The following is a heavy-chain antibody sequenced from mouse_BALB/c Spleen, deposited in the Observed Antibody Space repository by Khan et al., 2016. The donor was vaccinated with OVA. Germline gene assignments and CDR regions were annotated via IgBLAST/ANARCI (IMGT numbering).Heavy chain of an antibody. D-gene: IGHD2-3*01. V-gene: IGHV1S137*01. CDR2: ISTYSGNT. J-gene: IGHJ2*01. CDR1: GYTFTDYA. Sequence: QVQLQQSGPELVRPGVSVKISCKGSGYTFTDYAMHWVKQSHAKSLEWIGLISTYSGNTNYNQKFKGKATMTVDTSSSTAYIELARMTSEVSAIYYGARPAYDGYYDYWGQGTTLTVSS. CDR3: ARPAYDGYYDY.